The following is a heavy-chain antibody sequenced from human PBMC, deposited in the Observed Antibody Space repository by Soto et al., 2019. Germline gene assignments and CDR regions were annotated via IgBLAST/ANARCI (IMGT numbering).Heavy chain of an antibody. CDR3: AKLILGVVVAATQFPFDY. D-gene: IGHD2-15*01. J-gene: IGHJ4*02. Sequence: LRLSCAASGFTFSSYGMHWVRQAPGKGLEWVAVISYDGSNKYYADSVKGRFTISRDNSKNTLYLQMNSLRAEDTAVYYCAKLILGVVVAATQFPFDYWGQGTLVTVSS. CDR1: GFTFSSYG. V-gene: IGHV3-30*18. CDR2: ISYDGSNK.